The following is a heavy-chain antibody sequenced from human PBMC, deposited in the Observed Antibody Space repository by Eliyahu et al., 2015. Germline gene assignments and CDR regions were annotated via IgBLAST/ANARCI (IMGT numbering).Heavy chain of an antibody. CDR3: SRDRPLDY. J-gene: IGHJ4*02. V-gene: IGHV3-49*03. CDR2: IRNXADGGAT. Sequence: EVQLVESGGDSVEPGRSLRLSCXASGFAFRDYAMAWFRQAPGQGLEWIGFIRNXADGGATQYAASVRGRFTISRDDSKSIAYLQMSSLKSEDTAVYYCSRDRPLDYWGQGTLVTVSS. CDR1: GFAFRDYA.